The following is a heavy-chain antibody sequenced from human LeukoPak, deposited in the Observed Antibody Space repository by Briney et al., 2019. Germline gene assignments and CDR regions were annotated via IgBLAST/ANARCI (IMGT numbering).Heavy chain of an antibody. CDR2: IIPILGIA. J-gene: IGHJ3*02. V-gene: IGHV1-69*04. CDR3: ARYSYGADDAFDI. CDR1: VGTFSSYA. D-gene: IGHD5-18*01. Sequence: SVKVSRKASVGTFSSYAISWVRQAAGQGVEWMGRIIPILGIANYAQKFRGRVTITADKSTSTAYMELSSLRSGDTAVYYCARYSYGADDAFDIWGQGTMVTVSS.